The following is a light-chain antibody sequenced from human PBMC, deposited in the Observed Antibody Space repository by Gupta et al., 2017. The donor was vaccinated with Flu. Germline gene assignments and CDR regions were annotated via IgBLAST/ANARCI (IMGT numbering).Light chain of an antibody. V-gene: IGLV2-14*01. CDR1: SSDVGGYNY. Sequence: QSALTQPASVSGSPGQSLTISCTGTSSDVGGYNYVSWYQQHPGKAPKLMIYEVSKRPSGVSNRFSGSKSGNTASLTISGRQAEDEADYYCSSYTSSSSWVFGGGTKLTVL. J-gene: IGLJ3*02. CDR2: EVS. CDR3: SSYTSSSSWV.